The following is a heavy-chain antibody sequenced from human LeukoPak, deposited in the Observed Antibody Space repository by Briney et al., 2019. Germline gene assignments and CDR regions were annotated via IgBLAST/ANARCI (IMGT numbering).Heavy chain of an antibody. CDR3: AHDSSSSGYYYYMDV. V-gene: IGHV3-33*08. CDR2: IWYGGSNK. CDR1: GFTFSSYG. Sequence: GGSLRLSCAASGFTFSSYGMHWVRQAPGKGLEWVAVIWYGGSNKYYADSVKGRFTISRDNSKNTLYLQMNSLRAEDTAVYYCAHDSSSSGYYYYMDVWGKGTTVTVSS. J-gene: IGHJ6*03. D-gene: IGHD6-6*01.